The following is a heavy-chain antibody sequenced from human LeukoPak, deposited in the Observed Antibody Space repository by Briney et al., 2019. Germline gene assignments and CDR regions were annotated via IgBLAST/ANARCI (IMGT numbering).Heavy chain of an antibody. Sequence: PSETLSLTCAVSGYSISSGYYWGWIRQPPGKGLEWIGSIYHSGSTHYNPSIKSRVTISVNTSKNQFSLKLSSVTAADTAVYYCARLVDTAMVRDYWGQGTLVTVSS. J-gene: IGHJ4*02. V-gene: IGHV4-38-2*01. CDR2: IYHSGST. CDR3: ARLVDTAMVRDY. CDR1: GYSISSGYY. D-gene: IGHD5-18*01.